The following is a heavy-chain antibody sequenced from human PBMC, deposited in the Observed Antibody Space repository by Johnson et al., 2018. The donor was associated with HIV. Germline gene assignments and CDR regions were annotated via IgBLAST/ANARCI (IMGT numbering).Heavy chain of an antibody. V-gene: IGHV3-9*01. Sequence: VQLVESGGGLVQPGRSLRLSCAASGFTFDDYVMHWVRQAPGKGLEWVSGISWNRGSIGYADSVKGRFTISRDNAKNSLYLQMNSLRAEDTAVYYCARGGWGDAFDIWGQGTMVTVSS. CDR2: ISWNRGSI. CDR1: GFTFDDYV. D-gene: IGHD3-16*01. CDR3: ARGGWGDAFDI. J-gene: IGHJ3*02.